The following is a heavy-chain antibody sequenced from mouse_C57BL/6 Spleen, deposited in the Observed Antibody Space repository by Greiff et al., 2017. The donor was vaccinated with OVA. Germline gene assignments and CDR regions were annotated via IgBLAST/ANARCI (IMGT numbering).Heavy chain of an antibody. Sequence: VQLKESGPVLVKPGASVKMSCKASGYTFTDYYMNWVKQSHGKSLEWIGVINPYNGGTSYNQKFKGKATLTVDKSSSTAYMELNSLTSEDSAVYYCARGEYPPFAYWGQGTLVTVSA. CDR1: GYTFTDYY. D-gene: IGHD2-10*02. CDR3: ARGEYPPFAY. J-gene: IGHJ3*01. V-gene: IGHV1-19*01. CDR2: INPYNGGT.